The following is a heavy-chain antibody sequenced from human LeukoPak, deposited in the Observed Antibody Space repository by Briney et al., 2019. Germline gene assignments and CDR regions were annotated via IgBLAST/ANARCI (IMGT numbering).Heavy chain of an antibody. CDR1: GFTVSSYA. CDR2: ITPDGTYT. J-gene: IGHJ4*02. CDR3: ARRGYPYAYDY. V-gene: IGHV3-64*01. Sequence: GGSLRLSCAASGFTVSSYAMSWVRQAPGKGLEYVSAITPDGTYTFYANSVKGRFTISRDNSKNTLFLQMGSLRAEDMALYYCARRGYPYAYDYWGQGTLVTVSS. D-gene: IGHD5-18*01.